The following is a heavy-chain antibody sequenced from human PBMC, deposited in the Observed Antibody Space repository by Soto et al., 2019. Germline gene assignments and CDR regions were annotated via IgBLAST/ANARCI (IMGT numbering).Heavy chain of an antibody. CDR2: ISGSDGKT. CDR3: ARWSFLDY. CDR1: GFSFSSYA. J-gene: IGHJ4*02. Sequence: EVQLLESGGGLVRPGGSLRLSCTASGFSFSSYALSWVRQAPGKGLECVSTISGSDGKTYYADSVKGRFSISRDTSKTTLYLEMTILRVEDTAVYYCARWSFLDYWGQGTRVTVS. D-gene: IGHD1-26*01. V-gene: IGHV3-23*01.